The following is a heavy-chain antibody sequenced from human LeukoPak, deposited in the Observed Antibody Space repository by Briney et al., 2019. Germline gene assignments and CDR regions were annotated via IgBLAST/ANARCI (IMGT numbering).Heavy chain of an antibody. J-gene: IGHJ5*02. V-gene: IGHV3-64*01. CDR2: ISSNGGST. CDR1: GFTFSSYA. CDR3: ARSPRLCSGGSCHSWFDP. Sequence: GGSLRLSCAASGFTFSSYAMHWVRQAPGKGLEYVSAISSNGGSTYYANSVKGRFTISGDNSKNTLYLQMGSLRAEDMAVYYCARSPRLCSGGSCHSWFDPWGQGTLVTVSS. D-gene: IGHD2-15*01.